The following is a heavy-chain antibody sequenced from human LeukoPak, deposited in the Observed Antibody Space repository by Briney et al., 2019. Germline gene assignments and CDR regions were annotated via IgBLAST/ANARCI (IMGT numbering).Heavy chain of an antibody. CDR3: QRDDYSNYKPNS. CDR2: MYHGGSP. D-gene: IGHD4-11*01. J-gene: IGHJ4*02. V-gene: IGHV4-38-2*02. CDR1: GYSITSGYH. Sequence: PSETLSLTCDVSGYSITSGYHWGWVRQPPGKGLEWIASMYHGGSPFYNPSLTTRVTISLDESKTQHSLKLPSVTAADTAIYFCQRDDYSNYKPNSWGQGILVTVSS.